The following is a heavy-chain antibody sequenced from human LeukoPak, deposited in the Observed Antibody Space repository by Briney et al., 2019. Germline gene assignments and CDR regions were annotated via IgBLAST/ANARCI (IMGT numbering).Heavy chain of an antibody. CDR2: ISYDGSNK. CDR3: ARESLANWFDP. Sequence: PGGSLRLSCAASGFTFSSYAMHWVRQAPGKGLEWVADISYDGSNKYYADSVKGRFTISRDNSKNTLYLQMNSLRAEDTAVYYCARESLANWFDPWGQGTLVTVSS. V-gene: IGHV3-30*01. CDR1: GFTFSSYA. J-gene: IGHJ5*02.